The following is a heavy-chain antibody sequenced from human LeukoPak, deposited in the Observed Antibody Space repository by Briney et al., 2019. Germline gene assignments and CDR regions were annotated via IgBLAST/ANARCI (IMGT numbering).Heavy chain of an antibody. CDR2: ISAYNGNT. CDR1: GYTFTAYY. J-gene: IGHJ4*02. Sequence: GASVKVSCKASGYTFTAYYMHWVRQAPGRGLEWMGWISAYNGNTNYAQKLQGRVTMTTDTSTSTAYMELRSLRSDDTAVYYCARVIGSSSWYTYYFDYWGQGTLVTVSS. CDR3: ARVIGSSSWYTYYFDY. V-gene: IGHV1-18*04. D-gene: IGHD6-13*01.